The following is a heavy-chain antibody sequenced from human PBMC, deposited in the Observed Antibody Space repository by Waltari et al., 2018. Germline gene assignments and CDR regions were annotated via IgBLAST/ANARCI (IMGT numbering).Heavy chain of an antibody. CDR2: VHHSGKT. J-gene: IGHJ4*02. V-gene: IGHV4-4*02. CDR1: GDSMSGRDW. D-gene: IGHD2-15*01. CDR3: ARDRGRGLYFDS. Sequence: QVQLQESGPGLVKPSGTLSLTCAVSGDSMSGRDWWSWVRQAPGKGLEWVGQVHHSGKTHYSPSLESRVTVSIDTSNKQFSLILTSATAADTAVYYCARDRGRGLYFDSWGQGTLVTVSP.